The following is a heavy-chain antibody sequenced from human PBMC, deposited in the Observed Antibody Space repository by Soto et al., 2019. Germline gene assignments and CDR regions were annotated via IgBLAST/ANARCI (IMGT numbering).Heavy chain of an antibody. CDR3: AAGYYYDSSGYMDP. J-gene: IGHJ5*02. V-gene: IGHV1-58*01. CDR1: GFTFTSSA. Sequence: SVKVSCKASGFTFTSSAVQWVRQARGQRLEWIGWIVVGSGNTNYAQKFQERVTITRDMSTSTAYMELSSLRSEDTAVYYCAAGYYYDSSGYMDPWGQGTLVTSPQ. CDR2: IVVGSGNT. D-gene: IGHD3-22*01.